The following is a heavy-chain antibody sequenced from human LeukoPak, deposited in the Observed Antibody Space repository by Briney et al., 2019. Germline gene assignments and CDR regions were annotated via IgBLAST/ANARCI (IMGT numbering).Heavy chain of an antibody. CDR3: AREGGRTVAGTFDN. J-gene: IGHJ4*02. CDR2: ISGSGGST. Sequence: SGGSLRLSRAVSGLTFSDYAMSWIRQAPGKGLEWVSAISGSGGSTYYADSVKGRFTISRDNSKNTLYMEVNSLRAEDTAVYYCAREGGRTVAGTFDNWGQGTLVTVSS. D-gene: IGHD6-19*01. CDR1: GLTFSDYA. V-gene: IGHV3-23*01.